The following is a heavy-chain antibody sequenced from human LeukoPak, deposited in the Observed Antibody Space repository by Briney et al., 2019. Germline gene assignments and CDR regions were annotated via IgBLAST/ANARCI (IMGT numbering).Heavy chain of an antibody. V-gene: IGHV3-23*01. D-gene: IGHD2-15*01. Sequence: PGGSLRLSCAASGFTFSSYAMNWVRQAPGKGLEWVSTISSSGTDTYYADSVQGRFTISRDNSKSTLCLQMNSLRAEDTAVYYCAKQLGYCSDGSCYFPYWGQGTLVTVSS. CDR2: ISSSGTDT. CDR3: AKQLGYCSDGSCYFPY. CDR1: GFTFSSYA. J-gene: IGHJ4*02.